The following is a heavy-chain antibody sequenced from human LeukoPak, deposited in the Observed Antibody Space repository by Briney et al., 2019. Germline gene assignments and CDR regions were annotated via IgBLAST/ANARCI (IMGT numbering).Heavy chain of an antibody. CDR3: AKSRLGSANWALQIFDN. D-gene: IGHD1-1*01. J-gene: IGHJ4*02. CDR2: ISPGGGTT. Sequence: GGSLRLSCAISGFAFGSEAMSWVRQSPARGLEWVASISPGGGTTYYADYVKGRFTISRDNSKNSLFVQMNSLRAEDTAVYFCAKSRLGSANWALQIFDNWGQGTLVTVSS. V-gene: IGHV3-23*01. CDR1: GFAFGSEA.